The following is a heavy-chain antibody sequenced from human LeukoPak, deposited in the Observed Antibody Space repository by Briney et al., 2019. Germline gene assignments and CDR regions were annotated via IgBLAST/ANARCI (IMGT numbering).Heavy chain of an antibody. Sequence: SETLSLTCTVSGGSISSYYWSWIRQPPGKGLEWIGYIYYSGSTNYNPSLKSRVTISVDTSKSQFSLKLSSVTAADTAVYYCAREVNENWFDPWGQGTLVTVSS. CDR2: IYYSGST. V-gene: IGHV4-59*01. CDR1: GGSISSYY. CDR3: AREVNENWFDP. D-gene: IGHD2-8*01. J-gene: IGHJ5*02.